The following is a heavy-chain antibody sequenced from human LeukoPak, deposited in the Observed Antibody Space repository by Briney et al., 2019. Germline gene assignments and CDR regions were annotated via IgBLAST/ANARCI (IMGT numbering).Heavy chain of an antibody. CDR3: AKDNYDYVWGSYRYRSRDYYFDY. D-gene: IGHD3-16*02. CDR2: ISSSSSYI. J-gene: IGHJ4*02. CDR1: GFTFSSYS. V-gene: IGHV3-21*01. Sequence: GGSLRLSCAASGFTFSSYSMNWVRQAPGKGLEWVSSISSSSSYIYYADSVKGRFTISRDNAKNSLYLQMNSLRAEDTAVYYCAKDNYDYVWGSYRYRSRDYYFDYWGQGTLVTVSS.